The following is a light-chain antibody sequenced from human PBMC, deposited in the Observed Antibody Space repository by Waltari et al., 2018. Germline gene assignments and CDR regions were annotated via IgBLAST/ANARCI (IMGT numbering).Light chain of an antibody. Sequence: EIVLTQSPATLSLSPGERATLSCRASQSVSSYLAWYQQKPGQAPRLPIYGASNRATGIPARFSGSGSGTDFTLTISSLEPEDFAVYYCQQRSNWPPWTFGQGTKVEIK. CDR1: QSVSSY. CDR2: GAS. V-gene: IGKV3-11*01. J-gene: IGKJ1*01. CDR3: QQRSNWPPWT.